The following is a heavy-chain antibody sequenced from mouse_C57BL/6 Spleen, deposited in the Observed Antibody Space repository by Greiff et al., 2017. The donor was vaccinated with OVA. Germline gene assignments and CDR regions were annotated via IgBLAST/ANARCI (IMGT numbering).Heavy chain of an antibody. CDR2: INPNNGGT. D-gene: IGHD2-1*01. CDR3: ARSGGNYEDY. J-gene: IGHJ2*01. Sequence: VQLQQSGPELVKPGASVKISCKASGYTFTDYYMNWVKQSHGKSLEWIGDINPNNGGTSYNQKFKGKATLTVDKSSSTAYMELRSLTSEDSAVYYCARSGGNYEDYWGQGTTLTVSS. CDR1: GYTFTDYY. V-gene: IGHV1-26*01.